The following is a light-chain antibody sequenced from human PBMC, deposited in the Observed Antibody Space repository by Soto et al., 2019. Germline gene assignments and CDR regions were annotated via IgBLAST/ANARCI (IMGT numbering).Light chain of an antibody. CDR2: GAS. Sequence: EIVMTQSPATLSVSKGERATLSCRASQSVSSSYLAWYQQKPGQAPRLLIYGASSRATGIPDRFSGSGSGTDFTLTISRLEPEDFAVYYCQQYGSLLTFGGGTMV. V-gene: IGKV3-20*01. J-gene: IGKJ4*01. CDR3: QQYGSLLT. CDR1: QSVSSSY.